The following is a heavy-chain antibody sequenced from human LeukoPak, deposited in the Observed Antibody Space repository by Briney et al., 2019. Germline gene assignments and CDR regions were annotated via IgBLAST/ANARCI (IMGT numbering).Heavy chain of an antibody. Sequence: PGGSLRLSCAASGFTFSSYSMNWVRQAPGKGLEWVSSISSSSSYIYYADSVKGRFTISRDNAKNSLYLQMNSLRAEDTAVYYCASSVVDAGSSWQRGYYYYGMDVWGQGTTVTVSS. CDR1: GFTFSSYS. V-gene: IGHV3-21*01. J-gene: IGHJ6*02. CDR3: ASSVVDAGSSWQRGYYYYGMDV. D-gene: IGHD6-13*01. CDR2: ISSSSSYI.